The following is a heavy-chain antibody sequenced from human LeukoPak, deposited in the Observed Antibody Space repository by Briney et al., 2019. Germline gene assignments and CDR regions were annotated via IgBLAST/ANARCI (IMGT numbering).Heavy chain of an antibody. J-gene: IGHJ4*02. CDR3: ARSPYSSSWVFDY. CDR2: IYYSGST. CDR1: GGSISSYC. D-gene: IGHD6-13*01. Sequence: SETLSLTCTVSGGSISSYCWSWIRQPPGKGLEWIGYIYYSGSTNYNPSLKSRVTISVDTSKNQFSLKLSSVTAADTAVYYCARSPYSSSWVFDYWGQGTLVTVSS. V-gene: IGHV4-59*01.